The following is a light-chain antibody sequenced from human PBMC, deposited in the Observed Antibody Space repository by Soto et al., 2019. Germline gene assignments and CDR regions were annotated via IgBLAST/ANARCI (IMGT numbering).Light chain of an antibody. CDR3: QHYGRSPT. Sequence: EVVLTQSTGTLSLSPGERATLSCRASQSVSSSYLAWYQQKPGQAPSLLIYDVSSRATGIPDRFSGSGSATDFTLTISRLEPEDFAVYYCQHYGRSPTFGQGTRLEVK. V-gene: IGKV3-20*01. CDR2: DVS. J-gene: IGKJ5*01. CDR1: QSVSSSY.